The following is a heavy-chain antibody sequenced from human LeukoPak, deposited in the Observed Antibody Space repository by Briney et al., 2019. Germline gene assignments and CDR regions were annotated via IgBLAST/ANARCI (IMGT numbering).Heavy chain of an antibody. CDR3: ARGGITMVRGVNYYYYMDV. CDR1: GYSFTSYV. D-gene: IGHD3-10*01. V-gene: IGHV1-69*13. CDR2: IIPIFGTA. Sequence: SVKVSCKASGYSFTSYVMHWVRQAPGQGLEWMGGIIPIFGTANYAQKFQGRVTITADESTSTAYMELSSLRSEDTAVYYCARGGITMVRGVNYYYYMDVWGKGTTVTISS. J-gene: IGHJ6*03.